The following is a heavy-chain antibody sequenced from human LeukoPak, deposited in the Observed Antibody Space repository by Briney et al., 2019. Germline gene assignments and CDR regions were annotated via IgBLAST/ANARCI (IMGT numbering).Heavy chain of an antibody. V-gene: IGHV3-7*01. CDR1: GFTFSSYW. CDR3: ARGYYDLDY. Sequence: GGSLRLSCAVSGFTFSSYWMSWVRQAPGKGLEWVANIKQDGSEKYYVDSVKGRFTISRDNAKNSLYLQMNSLRAEDTAVYYCARGYYDLDYWGQGTLVTVSS. D-gene: IGHD3-3*01. J-gene: IGHJ4*02. CDR2: IKQDGSEK.